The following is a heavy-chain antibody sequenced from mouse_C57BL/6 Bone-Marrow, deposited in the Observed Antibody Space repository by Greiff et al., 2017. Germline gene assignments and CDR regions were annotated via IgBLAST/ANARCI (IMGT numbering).Heavy chain of an antibody. CDR3: ARETTVVATDY. CDR2: IYPGSGST. D-gene: IGHD1-1*01. CDR1: GYTFTSYW. Sequence: QVQLQQPGAELVKPGASVKLSCKASGYTFTSYWITWVKQRPGQGLEWIGDIYPGSGSTNYNEKFKSKATLTVDTSSSTAYMQLSSLTSEDSAVYCCARETTVVATDYWGQGTTLTVSS. V-gene: IGHV1-55*01. J-gene: IGHJ2*01.